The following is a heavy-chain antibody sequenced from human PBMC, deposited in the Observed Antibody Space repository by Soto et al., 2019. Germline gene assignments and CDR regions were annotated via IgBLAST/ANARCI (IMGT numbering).Heavy chain of an antibody. D-gene: IGHD3-10*01. CDR3: ALVTLRDFGELLGPFGY. V-gene: IGHV5-51*03. J-gene: IGHJ4*02. Sequence: EVQLVQSGAEVKKPGEALKISCKASGYIFSNYWIGWVRQMPGKGLEWMGVMLPGASDIRYSPSFEGHVTISDDKSISXXYLQWSSLKASDTAMYYCALVTLRDFGELLGPFGYWGQGTLVTVSS. CDR1: GYIFSNYW. CDR2: MLPGASDI.